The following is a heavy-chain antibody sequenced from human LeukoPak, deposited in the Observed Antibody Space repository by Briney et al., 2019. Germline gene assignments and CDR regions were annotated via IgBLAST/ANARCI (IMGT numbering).Heavy chain of an antibody. D-gene: IGHD4-17*01. V-gene: IGHV3-74*01. CDR3: ARSRQTYGDLRFDY. CDR1: GFTFSSYW. CDR2: INSDGSST. J-gene: IGHJ4*02. Sequence: GGSLRLSCAASGFTFSSYWMHWVRQAPGKGLVWVSRINSDGSSTSYADSVKGRFTISRDNAKNTLYLQMNSLTAEDTAVYYCARSRQTYGDLRFDYWGQGTLVTVSS.